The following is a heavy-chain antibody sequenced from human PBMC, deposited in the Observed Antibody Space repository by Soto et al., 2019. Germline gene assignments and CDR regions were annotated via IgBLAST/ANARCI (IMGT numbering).Heavy chain of an antibody. Sequence: GGSLRLSCAASGFTFSSYAMSWVRQAPGKGLEWVSAISGSGGSTYYAYSVKGRFTISRDNSKNTLYLQMNSLRAEDTAVYYCAKSLGRALENYYYYGMDVWGQGTTVTVSS. D-gene: IGHD3-16*01. CDR3: AKSLGRALENYYYYGMDV. J-gene: IGHJ6*02. V-gene: IGHV3-23*01. CDR1: GFTFSSYA. CDR2: ISGSGGST.